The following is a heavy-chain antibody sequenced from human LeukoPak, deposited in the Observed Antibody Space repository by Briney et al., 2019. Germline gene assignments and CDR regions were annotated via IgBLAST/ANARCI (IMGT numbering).Heavy chain of an antibody. J-gene: IGHJ4*02. V-gene: IGHV1-8*01. CDR3: ARIRALYGSGSKSFDY. CDR2: MNPNSGNT. D-gene: IGHD3-10*01. Sequence: ASVKVSCKASGYTFTSYDITWVRQATGQGLEWMGWMNPNSGNTGYAQKFQGRVTMTRNTSISTAYMELSSLRSEDTAVDYCARIRALYGSGSKSFDYWGQGTLVTVSS. CDR1: GYTFTSYD.